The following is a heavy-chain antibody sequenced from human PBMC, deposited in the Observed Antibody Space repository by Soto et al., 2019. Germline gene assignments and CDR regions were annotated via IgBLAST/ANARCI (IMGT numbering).Heavy chain of an antibody. CDR3: AGGQDNLAVNFDY. CDR1: GSSFSDYY. Sequence: QVQLVESGGGLVKPGGSLRLSCAASGSSFSDYYTSWIRQSPGKGLEWLSYITSSSSYTHYADSVKGRFTISRDNAKNSLYLQMNSLRAEDTAVYYCAGGQDNLAVNFDYWGQGTPVTVSS. D-gene: IGHD1-1*01. J-gene: IGHJ4*02. V-gene: IGHV3-11*05. CDR2: ITSSSSYT.